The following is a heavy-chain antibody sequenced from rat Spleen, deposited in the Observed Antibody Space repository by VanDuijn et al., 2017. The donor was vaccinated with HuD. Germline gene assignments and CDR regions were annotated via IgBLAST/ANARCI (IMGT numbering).Heavy chain of an antibody. V-gene: IGHV2S8*01. J-gene: IGHJ1*01. D-gene: IGHD1-7*01. CDR2: IWSGGST. CDR3: ARDYGYDWYLDF. CDR1: GFSLTSYG. Sequence: QVQLKESGPGLAQPSRTLSLTCTVSGFSLTSYGVSWVRQPPGKGLEWIAGIWSGGSTYYDSGLKSRLSISRDTSKSQVVLKMNSLQTEDTAMYFCARDYGYDWYLDFWGPGTMVTVSS.